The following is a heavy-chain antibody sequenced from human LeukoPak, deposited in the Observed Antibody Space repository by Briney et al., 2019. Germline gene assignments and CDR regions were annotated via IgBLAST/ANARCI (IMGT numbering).Heavy chain of an antibody. CDR1: WLSVRDNY. J-gene: IGHJ4*03. CDR2: IYRGGSI. CDR3: AIGAPGVGVVIQFDN. V-gene: IGHV3-53*01. Sequence: GGSVTPFHALSWLSVRDNYVMSVRQPPGEGLEWLSVIYRGGSINYADSVEGRFPISRDDPKNTLHLQMTSLGADDTVVYYCAIGAPGVGVVIQFDNWGHGTQVIVSS. D-gene: IGHD3-3*01.